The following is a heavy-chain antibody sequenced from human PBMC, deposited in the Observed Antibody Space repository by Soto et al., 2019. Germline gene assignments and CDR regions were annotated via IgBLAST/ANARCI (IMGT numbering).Heavy chain of an antibody. CDR3: ARGRGPDCISTSCYSNWFDP. Sequence: PSETLSLTCTVSGGSLSSGDYYWSWIRQPPGKGLEWIGYIYHSGSTYYNPSLKSRVTISVDRSKNQFSLKLSSVTAADTAVYYCARGRGPDCISTSCYSNWFDPWGQGTLVTVSS. CDR1: GGSLSSGDYY. CDR2: IYHSGST. D-gene: IGHD2-2*01. V-gene: IGHV4-30-2*01. J-gene: IGHJ5*02.